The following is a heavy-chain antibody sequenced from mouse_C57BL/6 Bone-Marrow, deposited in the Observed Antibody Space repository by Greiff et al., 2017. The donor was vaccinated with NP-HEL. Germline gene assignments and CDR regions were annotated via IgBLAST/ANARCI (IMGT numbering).Heavy chain of an antibody. V-gene: IGHV1-82*01. J-gene: IGHJ2*01. CDR1: GYAFSSSW. CDR3: AREGHFDY. CDR2: IYPGDGDT. Sequence: QVQLKESGPELVKPGASVKISCKASGYAFSSSWMNWVKQRPGKGLEWIGRIYPGDGDTNYNGKFKGKATLTADKSSSTAYMQLSSLTSEDSAVYFCAREGHFDYWGQGTTLTVSS.